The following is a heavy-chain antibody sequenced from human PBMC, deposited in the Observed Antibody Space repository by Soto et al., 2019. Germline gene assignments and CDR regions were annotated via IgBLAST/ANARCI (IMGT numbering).Heavy chain of an antibody. D-gene: IGHD6-13*01. CDR3: AYSSTPFDY. J-gene: IGHJ4*02. CDR2: ISGSSSST. Sequence: HPGGSLRLSCAASGFTFSSYAMSWVRQAPGKGLEWVSAISGSSSSTNYADSVKGRFTIPRDNSKNSLYLQLNSLRAEDTAVYYCAYSSTPFDYWGQGTLVTVSS. V-gene: IGHV3-23*01. CDR1: GFTFSSYA.